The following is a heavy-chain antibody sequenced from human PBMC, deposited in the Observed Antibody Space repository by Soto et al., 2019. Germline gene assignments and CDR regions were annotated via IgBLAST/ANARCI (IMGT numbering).Heavy chain of an antibody. CDR2: IYPGDSDT. CDR3: ARQGDCSSTSCYFYTTNWFDP. J-gene: IGHJ5*02. D-gene: IGHD2-2*01. CDR1: GYSFTSYW. Sequence: PGESLKISCKGSGYSFTSYWIGWVRQMPGKGLEWMGIIYPGDSDTRYSPSFQGQVTISADKSISTAYLQWSSLKASDTAMYYCARQGDCSSTSCYFYTTNWFDPWGQGTLVTVSS. V-gene: IGHV5-51*01.